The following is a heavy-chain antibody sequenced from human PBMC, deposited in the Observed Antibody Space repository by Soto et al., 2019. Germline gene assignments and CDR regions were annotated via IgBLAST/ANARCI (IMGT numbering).Heavy chain of an antibody. CDR2: ISSSSSYI. V-gene: IGHV3-21*01. J-gene: IGHJ6*03. D-gene: IGHD2-2*01. CDR3: ARAYCSSTSCKGYYYYYMDV. Sequence: EVQLVESGGGLVKPGGSLRLSCAASGFTFSSYSMNWVRQAPGKGLEWVSSISSSSSYIYYADSVKGRFTISRDNAKNSLYLQMNSLRAEDTAVYYCARAYCSSTSCKGYYYYYMDVWDKGTTVTVSS. CDR1: GFTFSSYS.